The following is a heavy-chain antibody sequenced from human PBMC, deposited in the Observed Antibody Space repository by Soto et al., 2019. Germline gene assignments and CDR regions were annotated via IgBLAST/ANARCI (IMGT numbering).Heavy chain of an antibody. D-gene: IGHD2-15*01. J-gene: IGHJ4*02. V-gene: IGHV1-18*01. CDR1: GYTFTSYG. CDR2: ISAYNGNT. Sequence: QVQLVQSGAEVKKPGASVKVSCKAPGYTFTSYGISWVRQAPGQGREWMGWISAYNGNTNYAQKLEGRVTMTTDTSTSTAYKELRSLRTDDTTVYYCARDFLLVVRQPLDYWGQGTLVTVSS. CDR3: ARDFLLVVRQPLDY.